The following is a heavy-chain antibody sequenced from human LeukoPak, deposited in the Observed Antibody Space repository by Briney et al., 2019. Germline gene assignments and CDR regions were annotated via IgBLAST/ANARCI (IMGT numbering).Heavy chain of an antibody. CDR3: ARRRAVEYYYYYMDV. Sequence: GESLKISCKGSGYSFTSYWIGWVRQMPGKGLEWMGIIYPGDSDTRYSPSFQGQVTISADKSISTAYLQWSSLKASDIAMYYCARRRAVEYYYYYMDVWGKGTTVTVSS. CDR1: GYSFTSYW. D-gene: IGHD4-23*01. V-gene: IGHV5-51*01. J-gene: IGHJ6*03. CDR2: IYPGDSDT.